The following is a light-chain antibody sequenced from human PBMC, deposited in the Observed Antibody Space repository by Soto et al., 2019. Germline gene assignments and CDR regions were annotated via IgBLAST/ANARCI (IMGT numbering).Light chain of an antibody. CDR1: QTINTW. CDR3: QQYHNYWT. V-gene: IGKV1-5*03. CDR2: KAS. J-gene: IGKJ1*01. Sequence: DIQITQSPSTLSASVGDRVTITCRTSQTINTWLAWYQQKPGEAPKLLIYKASSLESGVPSRFSGSGSGTEFTLTISSLQPDDFATYYCQQYHNYWTFGQGTKV.